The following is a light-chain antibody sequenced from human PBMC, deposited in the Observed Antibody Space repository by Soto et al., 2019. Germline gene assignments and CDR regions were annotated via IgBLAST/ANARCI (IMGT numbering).Light chain of an antibody. CDR1: SSDVGGYDY. J-gene: IGLJ2*01. Sequence: QSALTQPASVSGSPGQSITISCTGTSSDVGGYDYVSWYQQHPGKAPKLMIYEVSNRPSGVSIRFSASKSGNTASLIISGLQAEDEADYYCSSYTISSTLIFGGGTKLTVL. CDR2: EVS. CDR3: SSYTISSTLI. V-gene: IGLV2-14*01.